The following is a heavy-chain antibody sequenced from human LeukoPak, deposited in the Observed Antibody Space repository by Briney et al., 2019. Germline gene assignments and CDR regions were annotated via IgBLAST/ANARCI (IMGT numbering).Heavy chain of an antibody. J-gene: IGHJ4*02. CDR3: AREKYYDYVWGSYREFDY. V-gene: IGHV3-48*02. CDR1: GFTFSSYG. Sequence: GGSLRLSCAASGFTFSSYGMHWVRQAPGKGLEWVSYISSSSSTIYYADSVKGRFTISRDNAKNSLYLQMNSLRDEDTAVYYCAREKYYDYVWGSYREFDYWGQGTLVTVSS. D-gene: IGHD3-16*02. CDR2: ISSSSSTI.